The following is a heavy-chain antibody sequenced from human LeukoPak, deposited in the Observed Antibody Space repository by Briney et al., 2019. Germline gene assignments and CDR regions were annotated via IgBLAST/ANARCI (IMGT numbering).Heavy chain of an antibody. J-gene: IGHJ4*02. Sequence: SETLSLTCAGNGGAYSGYYWSWIRQPPGKGLEGIGEINHSGSTNYSPSLKSRVTISVDTSKNQFSLKLSSVTAADTAVYYCARAVLWFGELLFDYWGQGTLVTVSS. CDR3: ARAVLWFGELLFDY. CDR2: INHSGST. CDR1: GGAYSGYY. D-gene: IGHD3-10*01. V-gene: IGHV4-34*01.